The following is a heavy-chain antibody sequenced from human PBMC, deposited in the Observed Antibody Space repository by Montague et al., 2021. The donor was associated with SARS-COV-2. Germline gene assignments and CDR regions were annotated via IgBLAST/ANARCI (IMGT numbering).Heavy chain of an antibody. Sequence: SETLSLTCAVYGGSFSGYYWSWIRQPPGKGLEWIGEIYHSGSTKYNPSLKTRVTISVDTSKNQFSLKLSSVTAADTAVYYCARDDCCWEFDCWGQGTLATVSS. CDR1: GGSFSGYY. V-gene: IGHV4-34*01. CDR2: IYHSGST. J-gene: IGHJ4*02. CDR3: ARDDCCWEFDC. D-gene: IGHD1-26*01.